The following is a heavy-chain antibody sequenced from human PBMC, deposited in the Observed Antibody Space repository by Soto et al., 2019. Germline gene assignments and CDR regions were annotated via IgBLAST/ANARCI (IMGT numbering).Heavy chain of an antibody. J-gene: IGHJ3*02. V-gene: IGHV3-23*01. CDR3: ANVEMATITAFDI. CDR2: ISGSGGST. CDR1: GFTFSSYA. D-gene: IGHD5-12*01. Sequence: EVQLLESGGGLVQPGGSLRLSCAASGFTFSSYAMSWVRQAPGKGLEWVSAISGSGGSTYYADSVKGRFTISRDNSKNTLYLEMNSLRAEGTAVYYCANVEMATITAFDIWGQGTMVTVSS.